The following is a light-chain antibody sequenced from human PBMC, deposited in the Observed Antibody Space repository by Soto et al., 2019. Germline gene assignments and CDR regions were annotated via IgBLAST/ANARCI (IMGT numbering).Light chain of an antibody. V-gene: IGLV2-14*01. J-gene: IGLJ3*02. CDR2: EVN. Sequence: QSALTQPASVSGSPGQSITISCTGTSSDVGGYNYVSWCQQHPGKAPKLMIYEVNNRPSGVSNRFSGSKSGNTASLTISGLQAEDEADYYCSSFTRSSTWLFGGGTKLTVL. CDR1: SSDVGGYNY. CDR3: SSFTRSSTWL.